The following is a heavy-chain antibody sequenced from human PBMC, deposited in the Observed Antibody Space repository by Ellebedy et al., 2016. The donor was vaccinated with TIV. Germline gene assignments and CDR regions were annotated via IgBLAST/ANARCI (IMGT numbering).Heavy chain of an antibody. CDR3: AKETWSVVAATFWFDP. CDR2: ISWNSGSI. D-gene: IGHD2-15*01. V-gene: IGHV3-9*01. Sequence: SLKISXAASGFTFDDYAMHWVRQAPGKGLEWVSGISWNSGSIGYADSVKGRFTISRDNAKNSLYLQMNSLRAEDTALYYCAKETWSVVAATFWFDPWGQGTLVTVSS. J-gene: IGHJ5*02. CDR1: GFTFDDYA.